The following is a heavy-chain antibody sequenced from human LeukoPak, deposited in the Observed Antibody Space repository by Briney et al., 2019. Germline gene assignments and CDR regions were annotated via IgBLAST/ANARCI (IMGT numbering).Heavy chain of an antibody. Sequence: ASVKVSCKASGYTFGGYYLHWVRQAPGQGPEWMGWINPNSGGTNYAQNFQGRVTMTRDTSISTAYMELSELRSDDTAVYYCARVRSVVPPSDAFDIWGQGTMVTVSS. CDR1: GYTFGGYY. V-gene: IGHV1-2*02. J-gene: IGHJ3*02. D-gene: IGHD3-22*01. CDR3: ARVRSVVPPSDAFDI. CDR2: INPNSGGT.